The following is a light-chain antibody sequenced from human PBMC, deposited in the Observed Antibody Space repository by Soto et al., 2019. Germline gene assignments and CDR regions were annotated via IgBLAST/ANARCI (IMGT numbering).Light chain of an antibody. J-gene: IGKJ5*01. CDR3: QKLDTYPLT. V-gene: IGKV1-9*01. CDR2: DAS. CDR1: QGSSNT. Sequence: IQLTHSPSSLSAFVGDIFTIPCRAGQGSSNTLAWYQQKPREAPKLLIYDASTMQSGVPPRFSGSRSGTEFTLTISSLQPEDFASYYCQKLDTYPLTFGQGTRLEIK.